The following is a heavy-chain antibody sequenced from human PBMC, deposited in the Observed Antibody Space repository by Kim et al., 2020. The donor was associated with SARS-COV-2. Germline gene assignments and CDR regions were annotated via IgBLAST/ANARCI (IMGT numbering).Heavy chain of an antibody. D-gene: IGHD1-1*01. Sequence: GGSLRLSCAASDFTFSDSAMHWVRQASGKGLEWVGRIRSKSNSYATAYAASVKGRFTISRDDSKNTASLQMNSLKTEDTAVYYCTRVPGTTSALWDAFD. V-gene: IGHV3-73*01. J-gene: IGHJ3*02. CDR3: TRVPGTTSALWDAFD. CDR2: IRSKSNSYAT. CDR1: DFTFSDSA.